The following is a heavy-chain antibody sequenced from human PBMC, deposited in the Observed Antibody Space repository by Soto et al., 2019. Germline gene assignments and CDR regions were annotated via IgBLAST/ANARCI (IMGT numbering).Heavy chain of an antibody. V-gene: IGHV1-2*02. Sequence: EASVKVSCKASGYTFSGFYMHWVRQAPGQGLEWMGWINPNSGGTKSAEKFQGRVTMTRDTSISTAYMELTRLTSDDTAIYYCARGDSTDCSNGVCSFFYNHDMDVWGQGTTVTVSS. J-gene: IGHJ6*02. D-gene: IGHD2-8*01. CDR3: ARGDSTDCSNGVCSFFYNHDMDV. CDR1: GYTFSGFY. CDR2: INPNSGGT.